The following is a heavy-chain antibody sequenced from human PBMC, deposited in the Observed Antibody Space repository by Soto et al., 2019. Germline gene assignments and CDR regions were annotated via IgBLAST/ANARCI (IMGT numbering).Heavy chain of an antibody. CDR1: GYTFTSYA. Sequence: ASVKVSCKASGYTFTSYAMHWVRQAPGQRLEWMGWINAGNGNTKYSQKFQGRVTITRDTSASTAYMELSSLRSEDTAVYYCARDIVVVPAAIAGFAPWGQGPPVTASS. CDR2: INAGNGNT. CDR3: ARDIVVVPAAIAGFAP. D-gene: IGHD2-2*01. V-gene: IGHV1-3*01. J-gene: IGHJ5*02.